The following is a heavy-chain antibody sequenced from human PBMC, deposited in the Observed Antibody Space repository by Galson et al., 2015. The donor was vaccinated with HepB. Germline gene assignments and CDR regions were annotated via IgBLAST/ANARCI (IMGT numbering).Heavy chain of an antibody. Sequence: SLRLSCAASGFTFSDYYMSWIRQAPGKGLEWVSYISGSSTYTNYADSVKGRFTISRDNAKNSLCLQMNILRAEDTAVYYCARDHPAAIDLFDYWGQGTLVTVSS. V-gene: IGHV3-11*06. D-gene: IGHD2-2*01. CDR1: GFTFSDYY. CDR2: ISGSSTYT. J-gene: IGHJ4*02. CDR3: ARDHPAAIDLFDY.